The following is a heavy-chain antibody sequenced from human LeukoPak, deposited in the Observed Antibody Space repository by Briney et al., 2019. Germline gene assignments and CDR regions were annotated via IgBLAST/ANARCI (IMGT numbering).Heavy chain of an antibody. Sequence: GASVKVSCKASGGTFSSYAISWVRQAPGQGLEWMGGIIPIFGTANYAQKFQGRVTITADESTSTAYMELRSLRSDDTAVYYCARALPEKMIGSQSDYWGQGTLVTVSS. CDR3: ARALPEKMIGSQSDY. D-gene: IGHD3-22*01. CDR1: GGTFSSYA. V-gene: IGHV1-69*13. CDR2: IIPIFGTA. J-gene: IGHJ4*02.